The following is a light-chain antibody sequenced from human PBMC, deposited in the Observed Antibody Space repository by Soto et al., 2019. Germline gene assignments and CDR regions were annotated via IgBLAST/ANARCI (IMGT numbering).Light chain of an antibody. Sequence: DIQMTQPPSTLSASVGDRVTITCRASQSISSWLAWYQQKPGKAPKLLIYDASSLESGVPSRFSGSGSGTEFTLTISSLQPDDFATYYCQQYNSYSGFTFGPGTKVDIK. CDR1: QSISSW. V-gene: IGKV1-5*01. CDR3: QQYNSYSGFT. J-gene: IGKJ3*01. CDR2: DAS.